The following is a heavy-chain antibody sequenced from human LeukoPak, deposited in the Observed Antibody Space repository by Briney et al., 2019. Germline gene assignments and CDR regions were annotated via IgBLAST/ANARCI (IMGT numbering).Heavy chain of an antibody. Sequence: GGSLRLSCTASGFTFGDYAMSWVRQAPGKGLEWVGSIRSKAYGGTTEYAASVKGRFTISRDDSKSIAYLQMNSLKTEDTAVYYCTREGVEGATYFDYWGQGTLVTVSS. CDR1: GFTFGDYA. CDR2: IRSKAYGGTT. V-gene: IGHV3-49*04. CDR3: TREGVEGATYFDY. D-gene: IGHD1-26*01. J-gene: IGHJ4*02.